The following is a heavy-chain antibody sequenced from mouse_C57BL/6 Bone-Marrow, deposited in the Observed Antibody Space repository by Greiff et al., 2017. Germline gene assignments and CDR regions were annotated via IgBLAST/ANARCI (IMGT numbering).Heavy chain of an antibody. Sequence: VQLQQSGAELAKPGASVKLSCKASGYTFTSYWMHWVKQRPGQGLEWIGYINPSSGYTKYNQKFKDKATLTAEKSSSTAYMQLSSLTYEDSAVYYCARGHAMDYWGQGTSVTVSS. CDR2: INPSSGYT. CDR1: GYTFTSYW. V-gene: IGHV1-7*01. J-gene: IGHJ4*01. CDR3: ARGHAMDY.